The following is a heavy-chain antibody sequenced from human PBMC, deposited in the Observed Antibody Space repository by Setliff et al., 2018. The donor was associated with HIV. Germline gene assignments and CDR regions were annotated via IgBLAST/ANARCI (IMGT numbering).Heavy chain of an antibody. CDR2: VDPEDGET. V-gene: IGHV1-69-2*01. CDR1: GYTFTDYY. D-gene: IGHD2-15*01. CDR3: ARVYCSGGSCYSGVYWFDP. J-gene: IGHJ5*02. Sequence: VKVSCKVSGYTFTDYYMHWVQQAPGKGLEWMGLVDPEDGETIYAEKFQGRVTITADTSTDTAYMELSSLRSEDTAVYYCARVYCSGGSCYSGVYWFDPWGQGTMVTVSS.